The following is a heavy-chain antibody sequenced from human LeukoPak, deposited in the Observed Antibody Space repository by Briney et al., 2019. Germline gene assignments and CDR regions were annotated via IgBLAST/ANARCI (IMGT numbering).Heavy chain of an antibody. Sequence: GGSLRLSCAASGFMLSSYWMAWVRQAPGKGLEWVAHIKEDGSEKYYVDSVKGRFTISRDNAKNSLYLQMNSLRAEDTAVYYCAKFPTVTPIDYWGQGTLVTVSS. CDR3: AKFPTVTPIDY. CDR1: GFMLSSYW. CDR2: IKEDGSEK. J-gene: IGHJ4*02. V-gene: IGHV3-7*03. D-gene: IGHD4-17*01.